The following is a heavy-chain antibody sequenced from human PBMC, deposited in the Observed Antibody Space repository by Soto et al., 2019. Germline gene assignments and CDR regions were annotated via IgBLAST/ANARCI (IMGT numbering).Heavy chain of an antibody. CDR3: ARAHQGSSSGSFDY. D-gene: IGHD6-6*01. Sequence: SETLSLTCTVSGGSISSYYWSWIRQPPGKGLEWIGYIYYSGSTNYNPSLKSRVTISVDTSKNQFSLKLSSVTAADTAVYYCARAHQGSSSGSFDYWGQGTLVTVSS. CDR1: GGSISSYY. CDR2: IYYSGST. V-gene: IGHV4-59*01. J-gene: IGHJ4*02.